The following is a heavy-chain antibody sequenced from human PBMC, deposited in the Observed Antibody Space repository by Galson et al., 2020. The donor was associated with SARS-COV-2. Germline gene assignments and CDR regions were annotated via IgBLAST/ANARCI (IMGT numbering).Heavy chain of an antibody. D-gene: IGHD3-22*01. CDR2: IRDKPNSYTT. Sequence: GGSLRLSCAASGFTFSEHYMDWVRQAPGKGLEWVGRIRDKPNSYTTEYAASVQGSFTVSRDASQITLFLQMSSLKTEDTAVYYCARGGSGFNSFYVYGLDIWGQGTTVTVSS. CDR1: GFTFSEHY. J-gene: IGHJ6*02. V-gene: IGHV3-72*01. CDR3: ARGGSGFNSFYVYGLDI.